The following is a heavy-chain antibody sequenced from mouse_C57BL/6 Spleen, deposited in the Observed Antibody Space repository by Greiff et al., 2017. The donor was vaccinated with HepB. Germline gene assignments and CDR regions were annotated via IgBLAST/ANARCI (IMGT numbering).Heavy chain of an antibody. CDR1: GFTFSSYA. Sequence: EVQLVESGGGLVKPGGSLKLSCAASGFTFSSYAMSWVRQTPEKRLEWVATISDGGSYTYYPDNVKGRFTISRDNAKNNLYLQMSHLKSEDTAMYYCARDRGDYGMYYFDYWGQGTTLTVSS. V-gene: IGHV5-4*01. CDR3: ARDRGDYGMYYFDY. J-gene: IGHJ2*01. D-gene: IGHD2-4*01. CDR2: ISDGGSYT.